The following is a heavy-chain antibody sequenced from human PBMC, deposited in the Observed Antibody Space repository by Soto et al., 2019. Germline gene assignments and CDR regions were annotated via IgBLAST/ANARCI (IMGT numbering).Heavy chain of an antibody. CDR2: IYSSGST. Sequence: SKTLYLTSTVSGASISSHYWSWIRQPAGKGLEWIGRIYSSGSTNYNPALKSRVTMSVDTSKNQFSLKLSSVTTADTAVYYCARVPFYYYSSGPYHFYYCGQGTPVIVSS. CDR3: ARVPFYYYSSGPYHFYY. V-gene: IGHV4-4*07. CDR1: GASISSHY. J-gene: IGHJ4*02. D-gene: IGHD3-22*01.